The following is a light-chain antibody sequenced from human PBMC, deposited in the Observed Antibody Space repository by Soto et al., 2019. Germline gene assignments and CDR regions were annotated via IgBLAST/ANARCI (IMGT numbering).Light chain of an antibody. V-gene: IGLV2-14*01. J-gene: IGLJ1*01. Sequence: SALTHPGSVSGSPGQSITISFTGTSGDIGSYNRVSWYQQHPGKAPKLIIYEVTDRPSGVSNRFSGSKSGNTASLTISGLQAEDEAEYYRSSYTNINTRACVFGTGTKVTVL. CDR2: EVT. CDR3: SSYTNINTRACV. CDR1: SGDIGSYNR.